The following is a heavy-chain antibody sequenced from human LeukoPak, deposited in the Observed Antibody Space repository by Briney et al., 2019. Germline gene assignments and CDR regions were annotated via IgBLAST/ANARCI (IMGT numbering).Heavy chain of an antibody. J-gene: IGHJ4*02. CDR2: IYPGDSDT. D-gene: IGHD1-1*01. Sequence: KHGESLKISCKGSGYSFNTYWIAWVRQTPGKGLEWMGIIYPGDSDTKYSPSFEGQVTISADKSVSTAYLQWSSLEASDTAMYYCAQRGSPPVDFDYWGQGTLVTVSS. CDR1: GYSFNTYW. V-gene: IGHV5-51*01. CDR3: AQRGSPPVDFDY.